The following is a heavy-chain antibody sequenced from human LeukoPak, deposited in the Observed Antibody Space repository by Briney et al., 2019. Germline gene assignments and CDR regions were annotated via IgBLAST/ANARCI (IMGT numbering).Heavy chain of an antibody. CDR3: ARRIVGAPFDD. CDR1: GGSISSYY. V-gene: IGHV4-59*08. D-gene: IGHD1-26*01. CDR2: TYYSGST. Sequence: PSETLSLTCTVAGGSISSYYWSWIRPRPGKGLGWIGYTYYSGSTNYNPSLKSRVTTSVDTSKNQCSLKLSSVTAADTAVYYCARRIVGAPFDDWGQGTLVTVSS. J-gene: IGHJ4*02.